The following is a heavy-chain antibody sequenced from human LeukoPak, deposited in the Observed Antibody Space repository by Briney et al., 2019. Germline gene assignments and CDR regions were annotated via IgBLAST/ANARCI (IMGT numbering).Heavy chain of an antibody. CDR1: GFTFDDYA. CDR3: AKVGSSGWYSLPMHFDY. Sequence: GGSLRLSCAASGFTFDDYAMHWFLQAPGKGLEWFFLISGDGGSTSYADSVKGRFTISRDNSKNSLYLQMNSLRPEDTALYYCAKVGSSGWYSLPMHFDYWGQGTLVTVSS. D-gene: IGHD6-19*01. J-gene: IGHJ4*02. CDR2: ISGDGGST. V-gene: IGHV3-43*02.